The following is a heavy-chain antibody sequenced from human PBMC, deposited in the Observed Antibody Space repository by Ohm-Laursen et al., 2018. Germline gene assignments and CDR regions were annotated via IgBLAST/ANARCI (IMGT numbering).Heavy chain of an antibody. CDR2: ISSSSSYI. CDR3: ARDSRLDSSGYNNWFDP. V-gene: IGHV3-21*01. D-gene: IGHD3-22*01. CDR1: GFTFSNFA. Sequence: SLRLSCAASGFTFSNFAMSWVRQAPGKGLEWVSSISSSSSYIYYADSVKGRFTISRDNAKNSLYLQMNSLRAEDTAVYYCARDSRLDSSGYNNWFDPWGQGTLVTVSS. J-gene: IGHJ5*02.